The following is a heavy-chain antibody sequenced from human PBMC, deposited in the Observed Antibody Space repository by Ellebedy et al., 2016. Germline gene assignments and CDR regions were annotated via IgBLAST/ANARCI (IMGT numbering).Heavy chain of an antibody. CDR1: GYTFRSYD. V-gene: IGHV1-69*10. J-gene: IGHJ3*02. CDR3: ATEKEAFDI. Sequence: ASVKVSCKASGYTFRSYDINWVRQAPGQGLEWMGGIIPILGIANYAQRFQGRVTITADKSTSTAYMELNSLRSDDTALYYCATEKEAFDIWGQGTLVTVSS. CDR2: IIPILGIA.